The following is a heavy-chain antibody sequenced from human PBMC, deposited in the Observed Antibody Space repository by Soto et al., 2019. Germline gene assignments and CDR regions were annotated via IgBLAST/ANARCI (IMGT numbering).Heavy chain of an antibody. Sequence: ASVKVSCKVSGYTLTELSMHWVRQAPGKGLEWMGGFDPEDGETIYAQKFQGRVTMTEDTSTDTAYMELSSLRSEDTAVYYCETDFRYYYGSGILGQRPKPEIWGKGPMGTVSS. V-gene: IGHV1-24*01. D-gene: IGHD3-10*01. J-gene: IGHJ3*02. CDR2: FDPEDGET. CDR3: ETDFRYYYGSGILGQRPKPEI. CDR1: GYTLTELS.